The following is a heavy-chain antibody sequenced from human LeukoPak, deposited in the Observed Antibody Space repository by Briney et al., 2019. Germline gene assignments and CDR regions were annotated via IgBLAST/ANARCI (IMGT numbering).Heavy chain of an antibody. Sequence: EASVTVSFKASGYTFTGYYMHWVRQAPGQGLEWMGWINPNSGGTNYAQKFQGRVTMTRDTSISTAYMELSRLRSDDTAVYYCARVAGIAAAGLIYYYMDVWGKGTTVTISS. V-gene: IGHV1-2*02. D-gene: IGHD6-13*01. CDR3: ARVAGIAAAGLIYYYMDV. CDR1: GYTFTGYY. CDR2: INPNSGGT. J-gene: IGHJ6*03.